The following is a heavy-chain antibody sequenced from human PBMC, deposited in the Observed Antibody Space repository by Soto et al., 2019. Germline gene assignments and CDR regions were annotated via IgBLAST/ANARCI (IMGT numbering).Heavy chain of an antibody. V-gene: IGHV4-34*01. CDR3: AREGVGDFWSGYYRYYYMGV. CDR1: GGSFSYND. Sequence: SETLSLTSTVYGGSFSYNDLSLIRPPPGKGLEWIGEINHSGSTNYSPSLKSRVTISVDTSKSQFSLKLSSVTAADTAVYYCAREGVGDFWSGYYRYYYMGVWGKGTTVTVSS. D-gene: IGHD3-3*01. CDR2: INHSGST. J-gene: IGHJ6*03.